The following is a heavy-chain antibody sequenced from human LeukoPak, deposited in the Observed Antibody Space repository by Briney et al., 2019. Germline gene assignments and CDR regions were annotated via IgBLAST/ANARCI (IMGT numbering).Heavy chain of an antibody. CDR1: GGSFSGYY. CDR2: INHSGST. Sequence: SETLSLTCAVYGGSFSGYYWSWIRQPPGKGLEWIGEINHSGSTNYNPSLKSRVTISVDTSKNQFSLKLSSVTAADTAVYYCARCVTIFGVVTYYFDYWGQGTQVTVSS. D-gene: IGHD3-3*01. V-gene: IGHV4-34*01. CDR3: ARCVTIFGVVTYYFDY. J-gene: IGHJ4*02.